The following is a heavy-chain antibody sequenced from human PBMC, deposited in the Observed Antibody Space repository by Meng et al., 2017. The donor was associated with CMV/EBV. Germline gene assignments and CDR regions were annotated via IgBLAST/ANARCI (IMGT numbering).Heavy chain of an antibody. J-gene: IGHJ4*02. CDR1: GFTFSSYS. Sequence: GESLKISCAASGFTFSSYSMNWVRQAPGKGLEWVSSISSSSYIYYADSVKGRFTISRDNAKNSLYLQMNSLRAEDTAVYYCARDLRRGKDYWGQGTLVTVSS. V-gene: IGHV3-21*01. CDR3: ARDLRRGKDY. CDR2: ISSSSYI.